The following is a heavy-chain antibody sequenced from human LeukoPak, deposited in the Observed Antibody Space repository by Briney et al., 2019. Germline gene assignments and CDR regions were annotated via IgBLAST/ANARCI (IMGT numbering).Heavy chain of an antibody. J-gene: IGHJ4*02. V-gene: IGHV4-38-2*01. Sequence: SETLSLTCAVPSYSISSGYYWGWIRQPPGKGLEWIGSIYHSGSTYYNPSLKSRVTISVDTSKNQFSRKLSSVTAADTAVYYCARRGGVVLDYWGQGTLVTVSS. D-gene: IGHD3-3*01. CDR2: IYHSGST. CDR1: SYSISSGYY. CDR3: ARRGGVVLDY.